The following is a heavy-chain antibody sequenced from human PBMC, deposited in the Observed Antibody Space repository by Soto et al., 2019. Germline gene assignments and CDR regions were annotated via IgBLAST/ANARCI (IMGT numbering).Heavy chain of an antibody. CDR2: IDYTGNT. V-gene: IGHV4-31*03. D-gene: IGHD2-2*01. CDR3: ARARGKSYTSPPNWYFDL. J-gene: IGHJ2*01. Sequence: PSETLSLTCTVSGGSINSRDYFWNWIRQRPGKGLEWIGYIDYTGNTYYNPTLKSRISMSLDTSKTQFSLDLTSVTAADTALYYCARARGKSYTSPPNWYFDLWGRGALVTVSS. CDR1: GGSINSRDYF.